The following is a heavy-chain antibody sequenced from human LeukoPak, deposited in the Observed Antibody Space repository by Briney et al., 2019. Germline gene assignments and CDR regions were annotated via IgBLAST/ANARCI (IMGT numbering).Heavy chain of an antibody. Sequence: GGSLRLSCAASGFTFSIYGMHWVRQAPGKGLEWVALIWFDGTKKYYADPVKGRFTISRDNSKNTLYLQMNSLRAEDTAVYYCAREEATTVRGVSDYWGQGTLVTVSS. V-gene: IGHV3-33*01. J-gene: IGHJ4*02. CDR3: AREEATTVRGVSDY. CDR2: IWFDGTKK. CDR1: GFTFSIYG. D-gene: IGHD3-10*01.